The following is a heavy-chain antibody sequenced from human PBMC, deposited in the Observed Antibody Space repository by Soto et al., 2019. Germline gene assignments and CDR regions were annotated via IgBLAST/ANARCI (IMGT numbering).Heavy chain of an antibody. CDR1: GGSISSSNW. CDR3: ARDLVGEVAVAGSGY. V-gene: IGHV4-4*02. D-gene: IGHD6-19*01. J-gene: IGHJ4*02. Sequence: QVQLQESGPGLVKPSGTLSLTCAVSGGSISSSNWWSWVRQPPGKGLEWIGEIYHSGSNNYNPSLKSRVTISVDKSKNQFSLKLSSVTAADTAVYYCARDLVGEVAVAGSGYWGQGTLVTVSS. CDR2: IYHSGSN.